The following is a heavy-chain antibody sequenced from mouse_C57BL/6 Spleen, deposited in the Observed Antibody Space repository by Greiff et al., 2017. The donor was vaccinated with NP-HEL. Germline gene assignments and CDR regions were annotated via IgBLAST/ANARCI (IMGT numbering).Heavy chain of an antibody. D-gene: IGHD1-1*01. V-gene: IGHV1-26*01. J-gene: IGHJ2*01. CDR2: INPNNGGT. CDR3: ARRATTFVEYYFDY. CDR1: GYTFTDYY. Sequence: VQLQQSGPELVKPGASVKISCKASGYTFTDYYMNWVKQSHGKSLEWIGEINPNNGGTGYNQKFKGKATLTVDKSSSTAYMELRSLSSEDSAVYYCARRATTFVEYYFDYWGQGTTLTVSS.